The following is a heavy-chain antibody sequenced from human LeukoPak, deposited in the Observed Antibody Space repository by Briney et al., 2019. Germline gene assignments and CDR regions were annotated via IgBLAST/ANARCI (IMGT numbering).Heavy chain of an antibody. CDR3: ARHTSGSSLDY. Sequence: SETLSLTCTVSGDSISSSGNFWGWIRQPPGKGLEWIATTSYSGSTQYNPSLKSRVTISVDTSKNQFSLKLNSVTATDTAVYYCARHTSGSSLDYWGQGSLVTVST. D-gene: IGHD2-2*01. CDR1: GDSISSSGNF. J-gene: IGHJ4*02. V-gene: IGHV4-39*01. CDR2: TSYSGST.